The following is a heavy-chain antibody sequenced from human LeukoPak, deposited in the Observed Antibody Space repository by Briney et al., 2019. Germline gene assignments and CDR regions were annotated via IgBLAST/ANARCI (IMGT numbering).Heavy chain of an antibody. D-gene: IGHD2-2*01. CDR2: ITSDGSST. J-gene: IGHJ4*02. CDR3: ARARCSRTSCNTESDY. CDR1: GFTFSPYW. V-gene: IGHV3-74*01. Sequence: PGGSLRLSRAASGFTFSPYWMHWVRQAPGKGLVWVARITSDGSSTAYADSVKGRFTISRDNTKNTLYLQMNNLRAEDTAVYYCARARCSRTSCNTESDYWGQGTLVTVSS.